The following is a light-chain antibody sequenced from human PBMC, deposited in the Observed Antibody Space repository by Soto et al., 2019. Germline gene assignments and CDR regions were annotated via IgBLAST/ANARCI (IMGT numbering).Light chain of an antibody. CDR3: HQYNYYRPT. CDR2: DAS. CDR1: QPISTW. V-gene: IGKV1-5*01. J-gene: IGKJ1*01. Sequence: DIQVTQSPSTLSASVGDRVTITCRASQPISTWLAWYQEKPGKAPQLLIYDASTLEGGVSSRFSGSGSGTEFTLTISSLQPDDFATYYCHQYNYYRPTFGQGTKVEIK.